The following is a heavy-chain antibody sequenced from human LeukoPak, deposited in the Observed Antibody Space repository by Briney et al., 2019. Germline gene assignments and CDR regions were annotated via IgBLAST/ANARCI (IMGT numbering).Heavy chain of an antibody. V-gene: IGHV3-23*01. CDR1: GFTFSSYA. J-gene: IGHJ4*02. Sequence: GGSLRLSCAASGFTFSSYAMSWVRQAPGKGLKWVSAIDTSGGHTYYADSVKGRFTISRDNSENTLYLQMNSLRAEDTAVYYCAKESCSSRCNFDYWGQGTLVTVSS. D-gene: IGHD2-2*01. CDR2: IDTSGGHT. CDR3: AKESCSSRCNFDY.